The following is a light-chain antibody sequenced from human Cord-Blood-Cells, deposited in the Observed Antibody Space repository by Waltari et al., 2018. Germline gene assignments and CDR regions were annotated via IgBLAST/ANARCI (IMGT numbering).Light chain of an antibody. CDR3: QQSYSTPYS. Sequence: DIQMTQSPSSLSASVGDRVTITCRASQSISSYLNWYQQKPGKAPKLLIHAASSLQSGVPSRFSGSGSGTDFTLTISSLQPEDFATDYCQQSYSTPYSFGQGTKLEIK. CDR2: AAS. J-gene: IGKJ2*03. CDR1: QSISSY. V-gene: IGKV1-39*01.